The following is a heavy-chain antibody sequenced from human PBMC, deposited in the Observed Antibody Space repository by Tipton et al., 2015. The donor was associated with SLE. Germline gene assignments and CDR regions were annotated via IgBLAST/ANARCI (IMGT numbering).Heavy chain of an antibody. CDR2: IYHSGTT. V-gene: IGHV4-38-2*01. CDR1: GYAIRDGFY. Sequence: VKPSDTLSLTCAVSGYAIRDGFYWGWIRQSPGKGLEWIGRIYHSGTTHYNPSLKNRVPMSMDMSMDRFSLILNSVTAADTAIYDCARDSGAGGARHNWFDPWGPGVLVTVSS. D-gene: IGHD1-26*01. J-gene: IGHJ5*02. CDR3: ARDSGAGGARHNWFDP.